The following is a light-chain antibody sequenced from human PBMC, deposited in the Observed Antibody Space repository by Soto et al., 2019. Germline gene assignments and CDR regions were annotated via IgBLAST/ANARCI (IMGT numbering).Light chain of an antibody. V-gene: IGKV3-20*01. J-gene: IGKJ1*01. CDR1: QSVSSSY. CDR3: QQYGGLPRWT. CDR2: GAS. Sequence: EDVLTQSPGTLSLSPGERATLSCRASQSVSSSYLAWYQQKPGQAPRLLIYGASSRATGIPDRFSGSGSGTDFILTISRLEPEDYAVYYCQQYGGLPRWTFGQGTKVDIX.